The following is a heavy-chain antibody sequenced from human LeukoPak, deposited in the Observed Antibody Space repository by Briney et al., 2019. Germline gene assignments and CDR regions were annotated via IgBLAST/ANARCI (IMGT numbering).Heavy chain of an antibody. CDR1: GFTFSSYI. CDR2: ISSSSSTI. Sequence: GGSLRLSCAASGFTFSSYILNWVRQAPGKGLECISFISSSSSTIYYADSVKGRFTISRDNAKNSLYLQMNSLRDEDTAVYYCATEGGLLWGQGTLVTVSS. CDR3: ATEGGLL. D-gene: IGHD3-16*01. J-gene: IGHJ4*02. V-gene: IGHV3-48*02.